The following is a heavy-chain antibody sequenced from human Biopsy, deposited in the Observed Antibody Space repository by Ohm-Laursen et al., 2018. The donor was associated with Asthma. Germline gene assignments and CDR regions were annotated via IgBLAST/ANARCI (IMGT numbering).Heavy chain of an antibody. J-gene: IGHJ4*02. CDR2: MYHSGSP. CDR1: GGSITSSSYY. V-gene: IGHV4-39*01. D-gene: IGHD3-22*01. CDR3: VRHQYSSSWSTFDY. Sequence: GTLSLTCTVSGGSITSSSYYWGWIRQPPGKGMEWIGSMYHSGSPYYHPSLKSRATISVDTSKNQLSLKMSCVTAADTAVYFCVRHQYSSSWSTFDYWGQGALVTVSS.